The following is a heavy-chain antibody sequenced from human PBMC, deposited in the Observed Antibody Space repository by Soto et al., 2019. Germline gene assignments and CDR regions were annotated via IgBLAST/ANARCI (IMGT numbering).Heavy chain of an antibody. D-gene: IGHD5-18*01. V-gene: IGHV1-3*01. CDR3: AREIQLWSVRQYYYMDV. CDR1: GYTFTSYA. J-gene: IGHJ6*03. Sequence: ASVKVSCKASGYTFTSYAMHWVRQAPGQRLEWMGWINAGNGNTKYSQKFQGRVTITRDTSASTAYMELSSLRSEDTAVYYCAREIQLWSVRQYYYMDVWGKGTTGTVSS. CDR2: INAGNGNT.